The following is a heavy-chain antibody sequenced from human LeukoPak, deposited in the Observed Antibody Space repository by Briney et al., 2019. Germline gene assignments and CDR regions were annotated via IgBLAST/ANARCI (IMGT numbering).Heavy chain of an antibody. J-gene: IGHJ6*03. Sequence: SETLSLTCAVSGYSISSGYYWGWIRQPPGKGLERIGNIHHSGSTYYNPSLKSRVTISVDTSKNQFSLKLSSVTAADTAVYYCARDPRVVGASYYYYYMDVWGKGTKVTVSS. V-gene: IGHV4-38-2*02. CDR3: ARDPRVVGASYYYYYMDV. CDR1: GYSISSGYY. D-gene: IGHD1-26*01. CDR2: IHHSGST.